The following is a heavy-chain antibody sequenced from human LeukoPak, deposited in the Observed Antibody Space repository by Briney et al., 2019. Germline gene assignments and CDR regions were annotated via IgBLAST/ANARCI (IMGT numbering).Heavy chain of an antibody. CDR1: CASISNDH. J-gene: IGHJ6*03. V-gene: IGHV4-59*01. Sequence: PSQTLSLTCTVACASISNDHWTWLRHSPGKSMEWLGFIHKSGSTHYNPHLKSRVTISVDTYKSQLSLRLNSVTAPDTAVYYCATKPGSRFGESPYYMDVWGKGTTVTVSS. CDR3: ATKPGSRFGESPYYMDV. CDR2: IHKSGST. D-gene: IGHD3-10*01.